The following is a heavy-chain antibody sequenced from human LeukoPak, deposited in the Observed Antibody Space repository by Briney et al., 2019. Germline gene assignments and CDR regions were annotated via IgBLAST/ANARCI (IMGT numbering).Heavy chain of an antibody. CDR1: GYTFTSYA. CDR2: INAGNGNT. CDR3: ARGLGTVTTTLNYYYGMDV. J-gene: IGHJ6*02. V-gene: IGHV1-3*01. Sequence: ASVKVSCKASGYTFTSYAMHWVRQAPGQRLEWMGWINAGNGNTKYSQKFQGRVTTTRDTSASTAYMELSSLRSEDTAVYYCARGLGTVTTTLNYYYGMDVWGQGTTVTVSS. D-gene: IGHD4-11*01.